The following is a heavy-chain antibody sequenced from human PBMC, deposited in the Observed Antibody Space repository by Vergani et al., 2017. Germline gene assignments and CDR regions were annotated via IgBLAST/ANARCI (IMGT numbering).Heavy chain of an antibody. D-gene: IGHD2-15*01. CDR1: GGTFSSYT. Sequence: QVQLVQSGAEVKKPGSSVKVSCKASGGTFSSYTISWVRQAPGQGLEWMGRILPILTITNYAQKFQGRVTITADESTSTAYMELSSLRSEDTAVYYCASPVRWISVVVVAAICFRTGGNYYCCGMDVWGQGTTVTVSS. V-gene: IGHV1-69*02. CDR3: ASPVRWISVVVVAAICFRTGGNYYCCGMDV. CDR2: ILPILTIT. J-gene: IGHJ6*02.